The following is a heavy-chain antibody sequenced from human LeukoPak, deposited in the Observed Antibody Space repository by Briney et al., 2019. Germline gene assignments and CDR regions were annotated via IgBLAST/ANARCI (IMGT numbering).Heavy chain of an antibody. CDR1: GFTFSSYG. V-gene: IGHV3-30*03. Sequence: GGSLRLSCAASGFTFSSYGMHWVRQAPGKGLEWVAVISYDGSNKYYADSVKGRFTISRDNSKNTLYLQMNSLRAEDTAVYYCARFRLGSDYYHMDVWGKGTTVTVSS. J-gene: IGHJ6*03. CDR3: ARFRLGSDYYHMDV. CDR2: ISYDGSNK. D-gene: IGHD7-27*01.